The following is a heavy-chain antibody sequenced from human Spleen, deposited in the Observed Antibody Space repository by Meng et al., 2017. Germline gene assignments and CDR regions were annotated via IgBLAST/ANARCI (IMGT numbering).Heavy chain of an antibody. V-gene: IGHV4-4*02. CDR3: ARGPTTMAHDFDY. CDR2: INHSGST. CDR1: GGSISSNNG. Sequence: QGPRQESGPGRVKPSGTLSLTCVVSGGSISSNNGWSWVRQPPGKGLEWIGEINHSGSTNYNPSLESRATISVDTSQNNLSLKLSSVTAADSAVYYCARGPTTMAHDFDYWGQGTLVTVSS. D-gene: IGHD4-11*01. J-gene: IGHJ4*02.